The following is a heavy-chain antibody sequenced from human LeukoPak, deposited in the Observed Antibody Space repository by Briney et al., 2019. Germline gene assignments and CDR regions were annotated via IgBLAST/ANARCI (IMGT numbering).Heavy chain of an antibody. V-gene: IGHV3-74*01. D-gene: IGHD5-24*01. CDR2: INSDASST. CDR3: AVSGDGHNYFDY. CDR1: GFTFSRYW. J-gene: IGHJ4*02. Sequence: PGGSLRLSCAASGFTFSRYWMHWVRQAPGKGLVWVSRINSDASSTSYADSVKGRFTISRDNAKSTLYLQMNSLRAEDTAVYYCAVSGDGHNYFDYWGQGTLVTASS.